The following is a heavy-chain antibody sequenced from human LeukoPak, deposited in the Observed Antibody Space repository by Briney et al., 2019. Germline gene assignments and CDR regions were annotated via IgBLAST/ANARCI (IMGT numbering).Heavy chain of an antibody. CDR1: GGSISTLY. CDR2: MYNGGST. CDR3: ARSRGYGYGWDC. D-gene: IGHD5-18*01. Sequence: SETLALTWNVSGGSISTLYWSWIRRPPGKGLEWIGYMYNGGSTKYNPSLKSRVTPSPDTSQNQYCLKQSSVSAADTAVYYCARSRGYGYGWDCWGQGTLVTVSS. J-gene: IGHJ4*02. V-gene: IGHV4-59*01.